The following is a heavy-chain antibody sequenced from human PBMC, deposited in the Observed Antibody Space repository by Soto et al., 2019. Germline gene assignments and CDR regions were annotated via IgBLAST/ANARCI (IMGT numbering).Heavy chain of an antibody. V-gene: IGHV1-2*02. Sequence: QVQLVQSGAEVKKPGAAVKVSCKASGYNFTGYYMHWVRQAPGQGLEWMGWINPNSGGTNYAQKFQGRVTMTRDTSFSTAYMELSRLRSDDTAVYYCAREELELRYYYYGMDVWGQGTTVTVSS. D-gene: IGHD1-7*01. J-gene: IGHJ6*02. CDR1: GYNFTGYY. CDR2: INPNSGGT. CDR3: AREELELRYYYYGMDV.